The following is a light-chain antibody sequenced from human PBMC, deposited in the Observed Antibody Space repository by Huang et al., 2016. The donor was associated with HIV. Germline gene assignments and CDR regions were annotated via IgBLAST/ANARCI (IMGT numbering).Light chain of an antibody. Sequence: EIVMTQSPGTLSVSPGERATLSCRASQSVSNNLAWYQQKPGQAPRLLIYVASTRATGIPARFSGSGSGTEFTLTISSLQSEDFAGYHCQQYNNWPWTFGQGTKVEIK. V-gene: IGKV3D-15*01. J-gene: IGKJ1*01. CDR3: QQYNNWPWT. CDR2: VAS. CDR1: QSVSNN.